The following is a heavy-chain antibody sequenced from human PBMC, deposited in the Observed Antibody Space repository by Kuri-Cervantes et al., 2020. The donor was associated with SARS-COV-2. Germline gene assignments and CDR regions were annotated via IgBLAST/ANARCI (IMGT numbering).Heavy chain of an antibody. CDR1: GGSIKNYF. Sequence: SETLSLTCTVSGGSIKNYFWTWIRQSPGKGLEWIGEINHGGGTNYNPSLMSRVTISVDTSKNQFSLKLRSVTAADTAVYYCARGVRFLDPKYYYFYYYMDVWGKGTTVTVSS. CDR3: ARGVRFLDPKYYYFYYYMDV. CDR2: INHGGGT. D-gene: IGHD3-3*01. V-gene: IGHV4-34*01. J-gene: IGHJ6*03.